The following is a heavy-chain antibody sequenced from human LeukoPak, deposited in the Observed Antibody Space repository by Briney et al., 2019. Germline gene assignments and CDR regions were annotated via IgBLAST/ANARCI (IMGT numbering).Heavy chain of an antibody. CDR3: ARAAAGAETHTLHYHYMDV. CDR2: ISSTSGYI. CDR1: GFTFSIYS. D-gene: IGHD6-13*01. J-gene: IGHJ6*03. Sequence: GGSLRLSCAASGFTFSIYSLTWVRQAPGKGLEWVSSISSTSGYIYYADSVKGRFTISRDNAHNSLYLRMNSLRPEDTAVYSCARAAAGAETHTLHYHYMDVWGKGTTVTVSS. V-gene: IGHV3-21*01.